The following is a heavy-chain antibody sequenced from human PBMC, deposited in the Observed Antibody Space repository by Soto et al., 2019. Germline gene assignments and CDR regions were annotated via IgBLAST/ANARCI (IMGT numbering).Heavy chain of an antibody. J-gene: IGHJ4*02. CDR3: ARGGWRQIEY. D-gene: IGHD3-3*01. CDR2: IYYSGST. V-gene: IGHV4-59*08. CDR1: GGSIGSYY. Sequence: QVQLQESGPGLVKPSETLSLTCSVSGGSIGSYYWSWIRQPPGKGLEWIGYIYYSGSTNYNPSLKSRVTISVDTSKNPFSLQLSSVTAADTAVYYCARGGWRQIEYGGQGTLVTVSS.